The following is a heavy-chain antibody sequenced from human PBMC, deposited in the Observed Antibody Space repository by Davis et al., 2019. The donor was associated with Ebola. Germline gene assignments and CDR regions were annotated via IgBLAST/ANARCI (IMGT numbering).Heavy chain of an antibody. CDR3: ARAMTRHLGMDV. CDR1: GFTFSSYA. Sequence: PGGSLRLSCAASGFTFSSYAMHWVRQAPGKGLEWVAVISYDGSNKYYADSVKGRFTISRRNSKNTLYLQMNSLRAEDTAVYYCARAMTRHLGMDVWGQGTTVTVSS. V-gene: IGHV3-30*14. CDR2: ISYDGSNK. J-gene: IGHJ6*02.